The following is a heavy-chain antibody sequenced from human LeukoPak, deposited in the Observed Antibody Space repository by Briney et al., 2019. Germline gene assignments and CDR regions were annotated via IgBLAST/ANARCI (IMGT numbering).Heavy chain of an antibody. CDR3: ARGAGEWLATYYMDV. CDR2: VNPNRGKT. V-gene: IGHV1-8*01. Sequence: ASVKVSCKASGYTFTTSDINWVRQATGQGREWMGWVNPNRGKTGYAQKFQGRVTMTRNTSISTAYMELSSLRSEDTAIYYCARGAGEWLATYYMDVWGKGATVIVSS. D-gene: IGHD3-3*01. J-gene: IGHJ6*03. CDR1: GYTFTTSD.